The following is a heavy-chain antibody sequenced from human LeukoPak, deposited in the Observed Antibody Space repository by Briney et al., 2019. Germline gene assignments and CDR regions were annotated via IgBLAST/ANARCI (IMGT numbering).Heavy chain of an antibody. V-gene: IGHV4-4*07. D-gene: IGHD2-8*02. CDR1: GGYISSYY. Sequence: SDTLSLTCTVSGGYISSYYWIWIRQPAGKGLEWIGRIYTSGSTNYNPSLKSRVIISVDTTKNQFSLKLTSVTAAEPAVYYSARAFTGGSFDYCGQGPLVTAPS. J-gene: IGHJ4*02. CDR2: IYTSGST. CDR3: ARAFTGGSFDY.